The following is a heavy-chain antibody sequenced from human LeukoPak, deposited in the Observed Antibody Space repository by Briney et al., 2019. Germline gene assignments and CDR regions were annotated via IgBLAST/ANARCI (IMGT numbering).Heavy chain of an antibody. CDR2: IIPIFGTA. J-gene: IGHJ4*02. V-gene: IGHV1-69*06. D-gene: IGHD3-9*01. CDR1: GGTFSSYA. Sequence: GASVKVSCKASGGTFSSYAISWVRQAPGQGLEWMGGIIPIFGTANYAQKFQGRVTITADKSTSTAYMELSSLRSEDTAVYYCARTGPYYDILTGYPDDYWGQGTLVTVSS. CDR3: ARTGPYYDILTGYPDDY.